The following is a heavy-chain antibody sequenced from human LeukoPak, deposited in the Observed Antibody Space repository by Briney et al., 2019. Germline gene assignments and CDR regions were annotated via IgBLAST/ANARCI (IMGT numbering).Heavy chain of an antibody. Sequence: SETLSLICGVSNYSFSSGNYWGWIRQPPGQGLEGIESIFYRGNTYYNPSLKSRVTISADTSRNHFSLTLSSVTAADTAVYYCARSYTGHAYRPFDYWGQGTPVTVSS. CDR2: IFYRGNT. D-gene: IGHD2-8*02. CDR1: NYSFSSGNY. CDR3: ARSYTGHAYRPFDY. V-gene: IGHV4-38-2*01. J-gene: IGHJ4*02.